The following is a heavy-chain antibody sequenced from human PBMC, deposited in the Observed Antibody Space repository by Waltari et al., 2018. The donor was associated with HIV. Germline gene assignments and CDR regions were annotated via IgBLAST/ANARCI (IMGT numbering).Heavy chain of an antibody. CDR3: ARAYYKSPSYYVNY. V-gene: IGHV3-33*01. CDR2: ISNGGNNI. Sequence: QVQLVESGGGVVQPGGSLRLSCAPPGLPFSIDGLHWVRQAPGKGLEWVAVISNGGNNIYYADSVKGRFTISRDDSKNTLYLQMNSLRAEDTAVYYCARAYYKSPSYYVNYWGQGTLVTVSS. CDR1: GLPFSIDG. D-gene: IGHD1-26*01. J-gene: IGHJ4*02.